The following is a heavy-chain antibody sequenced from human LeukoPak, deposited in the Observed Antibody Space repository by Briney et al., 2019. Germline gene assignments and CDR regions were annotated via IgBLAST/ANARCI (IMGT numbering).Heavy chain of an antibody. CDR1: GFTFSSYW. Sequence: GGSLRLSCAASGFTFSSYWMTWVRQAPGKGLEWLANIRQDGGETYYVDSVKGRFTISRDNVKSSPYLHMNTLRAEDTAVYYCTRSLGYCSGGSCFPFDRWGQGTLVTVSS. D-gene: IGHD2-15*01. J-gene: IGHJ4*02. V-gene: IGHV3-7*01. CDR3: TRSLGYCSGGSCFPFDR. CDR2: IRQDGGET.